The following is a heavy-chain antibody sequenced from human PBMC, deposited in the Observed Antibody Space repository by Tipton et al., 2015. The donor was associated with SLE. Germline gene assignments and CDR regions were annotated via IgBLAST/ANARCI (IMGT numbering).Heavy chain of an antibody. CDR2: INHSGST. V-gene: IGHV4-34*01. Sequence: LRLSCAVYGGSFSGYYWSWIRQPPGKGLEWIGEINHSGSTNYNPSLKSRVTISVDTSKNQFSLKLSSVTAADTAVYYCARGYSSGWYRNAFDIWGQGTMVTVSS. D-gene: IGHD6-19*01. J-gene: IGHJ3*02. CDR1: GGSFSGYY. CDR3: ARGYSSGWYRNAFDI.